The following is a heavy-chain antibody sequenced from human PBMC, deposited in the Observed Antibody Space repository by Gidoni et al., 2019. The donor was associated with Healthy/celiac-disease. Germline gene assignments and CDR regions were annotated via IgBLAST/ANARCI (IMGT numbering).Heavy chain of an antibody. CDR2: ISSSSSYI. J-gene: IGHJ6*02. CDR1: GFTFSSYS. Sequence: EVQLVESGGGLVKPGGSLRLSCAASGFTFSSYSMNWVRQAPGKGLEWVSSISSSSSYIYYADSVKGRFTISRDNAKNSLYLQMNSRRAEDTAVYYCARGLGGTTPGNYGMDVWGQGTTVTVSS. V-gene: IGHV3-21*01. CDR3: ARGLGGTTPGNYGMDV. D-gene: IGHD5-12*01.